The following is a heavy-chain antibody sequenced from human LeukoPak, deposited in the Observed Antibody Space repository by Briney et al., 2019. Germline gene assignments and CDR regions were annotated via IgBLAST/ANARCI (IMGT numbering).Heavy chain of an antibody. V-gene: IGHV3-15*01. J-gene: IGHJ5*02. D-gene: IGHD6-19*01. Sequence: GGSLRLSCATSGFTFSSYGMHWVRQAPGKGLEWVGRIQSKTDGGTTDYAAPVKGRFTISRDDSKNTLYLQMTSLKTEDTAVYYCTANLTYSSGWYWFDPWGQGTLVTVSS. CDR1: GFTFSSYG. CDR2: IQSKTDGGTT. CDR3: TANLTYSSGWYWFDP.